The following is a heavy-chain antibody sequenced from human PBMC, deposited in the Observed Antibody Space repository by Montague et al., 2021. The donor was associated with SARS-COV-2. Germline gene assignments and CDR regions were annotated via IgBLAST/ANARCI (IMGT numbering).Heavy chain of an antibody. V-gene: IGHV3-30*09. CDR2: ISYDGSNK. Sequence: SLSLSCSASLFTFSNYAMHWVRRAPGKGLEWVALISYDGSNKYYADSVEGRFAISRDNSKNTLYLQMNSLRAEDTGLYYCAREWDDITRPAHYGMDFWGQGTTVTVSS. CDR3: AREWDDITRPAHYGMDF. D-gene: IGHD3-16*01. CDR1: LFTFSNYA. J-gene: IGHJ6*02.